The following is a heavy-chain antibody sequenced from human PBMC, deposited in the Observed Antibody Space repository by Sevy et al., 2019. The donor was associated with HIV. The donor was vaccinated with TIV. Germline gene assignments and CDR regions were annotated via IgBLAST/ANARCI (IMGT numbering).Heavy chain of an antibody. CDR2: IYYSWST. V-gene: IGHV4-31*03. CDR3: ARMAYCGGDCSDDAFDI. Sequence: SETLSLTCTVSGGSISSGGYYWSWIRQHPGKGLEWIGYIYYSWSTYYNPSLKSRVTISVDTSKNQFSLKLSSVTAADTAVYYCARMAYCGGDCSDDAFDIWGQGTMVTVSS. J-gene: IGHJ3*02. CDR1: GGSISSGGYY. D-gene: IGHD2-21*02.